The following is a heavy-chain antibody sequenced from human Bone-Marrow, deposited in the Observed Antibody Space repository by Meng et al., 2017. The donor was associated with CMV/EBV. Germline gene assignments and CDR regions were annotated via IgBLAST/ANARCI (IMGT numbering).Heavy chain of an antibody. CDR1: GFTFSSYW. CDR2: IKEDGSEK. Sequence: GGSLRLSCAPSGFTFSSYWMTWVRQAPGKGLEWVANIKEDGSEKYYGDSVRGRFTVSRDNAKNSLYLQMNSLRAEDTAVYYCAREGEYIVGATAKKRVGVLVYWGQGTRVTGSS. D-gene: IGHD1-26*01. CDR3: AREGEYIVGATAKKRVGVLVY. V-gene: IGHV3-7*01. J-gene: IGHJ4*02.